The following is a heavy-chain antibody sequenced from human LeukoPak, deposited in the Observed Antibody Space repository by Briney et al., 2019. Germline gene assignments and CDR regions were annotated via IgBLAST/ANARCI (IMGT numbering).Heavy chain of an antibody. D-gene: IGHD2-2*01. J-gene: IGHJ4*02. Sequence: SETLSLTCAVYGGSFSGYYWSWIRQPPGKGLEWIGEINHSGSTNYNPSLKSRVTISVDTSKNQFSLKLSSVTAADTAVHYRASTGYCSSTSCPRPGRYWGQGTLVTVSS. CDR2: INHSGST. V-gene: IGHV4-34*01. CDR3: ASTGYCSSTSCPRPGRY. CDR1: GGSFSGYY.